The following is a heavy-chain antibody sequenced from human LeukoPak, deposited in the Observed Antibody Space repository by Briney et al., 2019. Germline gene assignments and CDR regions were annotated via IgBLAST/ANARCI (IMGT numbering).Heavy chain of an antibody. CDR1: GFTFSSYW. CDR2: IKQDGSEK. Sequence: GGSLRLSCAASGFTFSSYWMSWVRQAPGKGLEWVANIKQDGSEKYYVDSVKGRFTISRDNAKNSLYLQMNSLRAEDTAVYYCARYCSGGSCYDIDFWGQGTLVTVSS. V-gene: IGHV3-7*01. D-gene: IGHD2-15*01. J-gene: IGHJ4*02. CDR3: ARYCSGGSCYDIDF.